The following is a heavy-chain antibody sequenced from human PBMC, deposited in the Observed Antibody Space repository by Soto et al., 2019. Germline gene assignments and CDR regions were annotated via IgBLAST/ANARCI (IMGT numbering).Heavy chain of an antibody. Sequence: GGSLRLSCAASGFTFSSYWMSWVRQAPGKGLEWVANIKQDGSEKYYVDSVKGRFTISRDNAKNSLYLQMNSLRAEDTAVYYCARQCARDYGDHADYWGQGTLVTVSS. CDR3: ARQCARDYGDHADY. CDR1: GFTFSSYW. J-gene: IGHJ4*02. D-gene: IGHD4-17*01. CDR2: IKQDGSEK. V-gene: IGHV3-7*01.